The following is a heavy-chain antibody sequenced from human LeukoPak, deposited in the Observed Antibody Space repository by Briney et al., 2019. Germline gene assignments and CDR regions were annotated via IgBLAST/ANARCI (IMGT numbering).Heavy chain of an antibody. CDR3: AKDIMGATSYFDY. Sequence: GGSLRLSCVASGFTFSSYGMHWVRQAPGKGLEWVAVISYDGSNKYYADSVKGRFTISRDNSKNTLYLQMNSLRAEDTAVYYCAKDIMGATSYFDYWGQGTLVTVSS. J-gene: IGHJ4*02. D-gene: IGHD1-26*01. CDR1: GFTFSSYG. CDR2: ISYDGSNK. V-gene: IGHV3-30*18.